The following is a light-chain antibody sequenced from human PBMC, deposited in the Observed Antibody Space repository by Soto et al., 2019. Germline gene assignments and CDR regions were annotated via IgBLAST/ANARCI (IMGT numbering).Light chain of an antibody. CDR2: DAS. Sequence: DIPMTQSPSTLSASVGDRVTITCRASQSISSWLAWYQQKPGKAPKLLIYDASSLESGVPSRFSGSGAGTDFTLTISSLQPDDFATYYCQQYNSSPVTFGQGTKLEIK. J-gene: IGKJ2*01. V-gene: IGKV1-5*01. CDR3: QQYNSSPVT. CDR1: QSISSW.